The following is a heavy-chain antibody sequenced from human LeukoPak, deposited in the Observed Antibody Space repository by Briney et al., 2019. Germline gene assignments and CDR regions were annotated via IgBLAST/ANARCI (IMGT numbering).Heavy chain of an antibody. CDR1: GFTFSNYA. D-gene: IGHD4/OR15-4a*01. V-gene: IGHV3-23*01. Sequence: PGGSLTLSCAASGFTFSNYAMSWVRQGPGKGLEWVSIINDKGGNTYYADSVKGRFTISRDNSKNTLYLQMNSLRAEDTAVYYCAKETMAHLFDYWGQGTLVTVSS. CDR3: AKETMAHLFDY. J-gene: IGHJ4*02. CDR2: INDKGGNT.